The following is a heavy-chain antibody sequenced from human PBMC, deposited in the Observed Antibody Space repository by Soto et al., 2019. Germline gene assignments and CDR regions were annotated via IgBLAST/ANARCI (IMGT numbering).Heavy chain of an antibody. Sequence: EVQLVESGGGLVQPGGSLRLSCVASGFNFSTYNMNWVRQAPGKGLEWISYINTSSSTIYYADSVKGRFTISRDNAKNSLYLQMNSLRGDDTAVYYCVRDYRLLVSPIPHFDRWGQGTLVTVSS. CDR2: INTSSSTI. J-gene: IGHJ4*02. D-gene: IGHD3-9*01. V-gene: IGHV3-48*04. CDR3: VRDYRLLVSPIPHFDR. CDR1: GFNFSTYN.